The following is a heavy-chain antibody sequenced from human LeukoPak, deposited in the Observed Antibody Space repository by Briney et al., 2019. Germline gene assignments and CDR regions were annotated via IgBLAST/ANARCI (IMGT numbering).Heavy chain of an antibody. CDR2: IYPGDSDT. D-gene: IGHD2-2*01. CDR3: ARSIVVDYYNMDV. J-gene: IGHJ6*02. CDR1: GYSFTSYW. Sequence: GESLKISCKGSGYSFTSYWIAWVRQMPGKGLEWMGIIYPGDSDTRYSPSFQGQVTMSADKSTSTAYLQWSSLRASDTAMYYCARSIVVDYYNMDVWGQGTTVTVSS. V-gene: IGHV5-51*01.